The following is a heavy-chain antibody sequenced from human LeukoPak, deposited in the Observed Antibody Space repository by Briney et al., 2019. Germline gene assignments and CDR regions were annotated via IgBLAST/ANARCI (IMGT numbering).Heavy chain of an antibody. CDR1: GCSISNYY. V-gene: IGHV4-4*07. CDR2: IYTSGST. CDR3: ARDGGRRPFDY. Sequence: SETLSLTCTVSGCSISNYYWSWIRQPAGKGLEWIGLIYTSGSTNYNPSLKSRVTMSVDTSKNQFSLKLGSVTAADTAVYYCARDGGRRPFDYWGQGTLVTVSS. D-gene: IGHD2-15*01. J-gene: IGHJ4*02.